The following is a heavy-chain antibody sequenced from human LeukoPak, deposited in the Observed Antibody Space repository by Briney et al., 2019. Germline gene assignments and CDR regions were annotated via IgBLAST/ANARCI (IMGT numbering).Heavy chain of an antibody. V-gene: IGHV1-46*01. Sequence: ASVKVSCKASGYTFTSYYMHWVQQAPGQGLEWMGIINPSGGSTSYAQKFQGRVTMTRDTSTSTVYMELSSLRSEDTAVYYCARDLGGEPGFDYWGQGTLVTVSS. CDR2: INPSGGST. D-gene: IGHD3-10*01. CDR3: ARDLGGEPGFDY. CDR1: GYTFTSYY. J-gene: IGHJ4*02.